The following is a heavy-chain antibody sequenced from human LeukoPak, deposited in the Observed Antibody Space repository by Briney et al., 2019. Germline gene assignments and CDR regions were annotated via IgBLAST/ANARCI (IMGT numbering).Heavy chain of an antibody. CDR2: IKQDGSEK. V-gene: IGHV3-7*01. Sequence: GSLRLSCAASGFTFSSYWMSWVRQAPGKGLEWVANIKQDGSEKYYVDSVKGRFTISRDNAKNSLYLQMNSLRAEDTAVYYCARDLSRSSGRYRTIDYWGQGTLVTVSS. J-gene: IGHJ4*02. CDR1: GFTFSSYW. D-gene: IGHD6-19*01. CDR3: ARDLSRSSGRYRTIDY.